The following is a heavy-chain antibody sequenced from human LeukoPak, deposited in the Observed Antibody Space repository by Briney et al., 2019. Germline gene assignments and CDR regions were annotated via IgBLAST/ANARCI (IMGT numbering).Heavy chain of an antibody. D-gene: IGHD5-18*01. V-gene: IGHV4-39*07. CDR3: VRDGYSYGSAIDY. Sequence: SETPSLTCTVSAGAISSSSYYWGWIRQPPGKGLEWIGGIYYSGCTYYNPSLKSRVTISVDTTKNLFSLKLSSVTAADTGVYYCVRDGYSYGSAIDYWGEGTLVTVSS. CDR2: IYYSGCT. CDR1: AGAISSSSYY. J-gene: IGHJ4*02.